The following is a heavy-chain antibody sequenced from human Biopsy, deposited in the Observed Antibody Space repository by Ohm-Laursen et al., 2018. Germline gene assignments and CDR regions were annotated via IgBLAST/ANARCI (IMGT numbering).Heavy chain of an antibody. CDR2: INPSGSDA. Sequence: ASVKVSCKASGYTFTNYYMHWVRQAPGQGLEWMGIINPSGSDATYAQKFQGRVTMARDTSTSTAYMDLSSLRSEDTAVYYCAADSGSGSHFRFDYWGQGALVSVSS. D-gene: IGHD3-10*01. J-gene: IGHJ4*02. CDR3: AADSGSGSHFRFDY. V-gene: IGHV1-46*01. CDR1: GYTFTNYY.